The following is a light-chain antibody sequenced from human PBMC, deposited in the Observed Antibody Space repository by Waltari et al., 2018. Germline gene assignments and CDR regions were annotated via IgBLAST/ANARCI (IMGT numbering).Light chain of an antibody. CDR3: QQYHNWPPLT. V-gene: IGKV3-15*01. J-gene: IGKJ4*01. CDR2: GAS. CDR1: QSVSSN. Sequence: EIVMTQSPAPLSVSPGDRATLSCRASQSVSSNLAWYQQKPCQAPSLLIYGASTRATGIPARFSGSGSGTEFSLTISSVQSEDFAVYYCQQYHNWPPLTFGGGTKVEIK.